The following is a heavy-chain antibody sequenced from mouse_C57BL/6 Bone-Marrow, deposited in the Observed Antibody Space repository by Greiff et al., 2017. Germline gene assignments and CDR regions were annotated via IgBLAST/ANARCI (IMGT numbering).Heavy chain of an antibody. CDR1: GYTFTDYY. CDR3: ARPSVVDYSAMDY. J-gene: IGHJ4*01. V-gene: IGHV1-76*01. D-gene: IGHD1-1*01. CDR2: IYPGSGNT. Sequence: VQLKQSGAELVRPGASVKLSCKASGYTFTDYYINWVKQRPGQGLEWIARIYPGSGNTNYNEKFKGKATLTAEKSSSTAYMQLSSLTSEDSAVYFCARPSVVDYSAMDYWGQGTSVTVSS.